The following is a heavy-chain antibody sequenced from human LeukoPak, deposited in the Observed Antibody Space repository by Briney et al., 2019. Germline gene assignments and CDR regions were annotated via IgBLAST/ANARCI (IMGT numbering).Heavy chain of an antibody. CDR1: GGSISSGDYY. Sequence: SQTLSLTCTVSGGSISSGDYYWRWIRQPPGKGLEWIGYIYYSGSTYYNPSLKSRVTISVDTSKNQFSLKLSSVTAADTAVYYCARRGYYYDSSGLTGYYMDVWGKGTTVTVSS. V-gene: IGHV4-30-4*08. CDR3: ARRGYYYDSSGLTGYYMDV. D-gene: IGHD3-22*01. J-gene: IGHJ6*03. CDR2: IYYSGST.